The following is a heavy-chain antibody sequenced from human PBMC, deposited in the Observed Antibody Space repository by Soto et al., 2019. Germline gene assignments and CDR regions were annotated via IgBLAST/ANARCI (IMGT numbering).Heavy chain of an antibody. CDR2: ISYDGSNK. CDR1: GFAFISYA. J-gene: IGHJ3*02. D-gene: IGHD5-18*01. CDR3: ARDLYSHGYGDAFDI. Sequence: LRVSCAASGFAFISYAMHWVRQARGKVLEWVAVISYDGSNKYYADSVKGRFTISRDNSKNTLYLQMNSLRAEDTAVYYCARDLYSHGYGDAFDIWGQGTMVTVSS. V-gene: IGHV3-30-3*01.